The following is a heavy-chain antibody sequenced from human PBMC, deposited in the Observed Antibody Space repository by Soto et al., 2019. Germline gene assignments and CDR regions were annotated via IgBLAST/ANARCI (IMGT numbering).Heavy chain of an antibody. D-gene: IGHD3-3*01. Sequence: SETLSLTCTVFGGSISSYYWSWIRQPPGKGLEWIGYIYYSGSTNYNPSLKSRVTISVDTSKNQFSLKLSSVTAADTAVYYCARWWSGSRQGFDPWGQGTLVTVSS. V-gene: IGHV4-59*12. CDR2: IYYSGST. J-gene: IGHJ5*02. CDR3: ARWWSGSRQGFDP. CDR1: GGSISSYY.